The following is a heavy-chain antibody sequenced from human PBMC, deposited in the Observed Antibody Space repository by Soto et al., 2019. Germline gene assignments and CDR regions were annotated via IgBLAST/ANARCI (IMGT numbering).Heavy chain of an antibody. D-gene: IGHD1-26*01. CDR3: ARQSGGYYYYGMDV. Sequence: SATLSLTCTVSGSSISDYYWSWIRQPPGKGLEWIGYIYYSGTTNYSPSLKSRVTISVDTSKNQFSLKLSSVTAADSAIYYCARQSGGYYYYGMDVWGQGT. CDR1: GSSISDYY. J-gene: IGHJ6*02. V-gene: IGHV4-59*08. CDR2: IYYSGTT.